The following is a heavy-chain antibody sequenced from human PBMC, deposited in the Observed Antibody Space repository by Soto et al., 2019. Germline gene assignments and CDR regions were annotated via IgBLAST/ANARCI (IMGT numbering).Heavy chain of an antibody. CDR1: GGSFSGYY. J-gene: IGHJ6*02. D-gene: IGHD2-2*01. V-gene: IGHV4-34*01. CDR3: AGAAYAANYYYGMDV. CDR2: INHSGST. Sequence: SETLSLTCAVYGGSFSGYYWSWIRQPPGKGLEWIGEINHSGSTNYNPSLKSRVTISVDTSKNQFSLKLSSVTAADTAVYYCAGAAYAANYYYGMDVWGQGTTVT.